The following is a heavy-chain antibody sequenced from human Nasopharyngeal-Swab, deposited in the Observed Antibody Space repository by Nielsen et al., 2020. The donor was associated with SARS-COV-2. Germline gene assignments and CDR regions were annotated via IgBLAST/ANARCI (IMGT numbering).Heavy chain of an antibody. CDR1: GFTFSSYS. CDR2: ISSSSSYI. Sequence: CGCLRLSCSASGFTFSSYSMNWVLQAPGKGLEWVSSISSSSSYIYYADSVKGRFTISRDNAKNSLYLQMNSLRAEDTAVYYCARDNRDILTGYYYFDYWGQGTLVTVSS. CDR3: ARDNRDILTGYYYFDY. V-gene: IGHV3-21*01. D-gene: IGHD3-9*01. J-gene: IGHJ4*02.